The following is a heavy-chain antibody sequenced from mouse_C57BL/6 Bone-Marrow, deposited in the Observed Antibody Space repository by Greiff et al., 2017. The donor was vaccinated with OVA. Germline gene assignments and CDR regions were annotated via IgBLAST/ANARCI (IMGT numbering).Heavy chain of an antibody. V-gene: IGHV5-6*02. CDR2: ISSGGSYT. J-gene: IGHJ3*01. CDR3: ARQRGDSPWFAY. CDR1: GFTFSSYG. Sequence: DVKLVESGGDLVKPGGSLKLSCAASGFTFSSYGMSWVRQTPDKRLEWVATISSGGSYTYYPDSVKGRFTISRDNAKNTLYLQMSSLKSEDTAMYYCARQRGDSPWFAYWGQGTLVTVSA.